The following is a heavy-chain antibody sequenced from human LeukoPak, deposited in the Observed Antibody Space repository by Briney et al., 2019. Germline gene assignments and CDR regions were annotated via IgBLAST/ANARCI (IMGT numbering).Heavy chain of an antibody. D-gene: IGHD3-10*01. CDR1: GGSISSYY. Sequence: SETLSLTCTVSGGSISSYYWSWIRQPPGKGLEWIGYIYYSGSTNYNPSLKSRVTISVDTSKNQFSLKLSSVTAADTAVYYCARESLWFGELFPRYYFDYWGQGTLVTVSS. CDR3: ARESLWFGELFPRYYFDY. CDR2: IYYSGST. J-gene: IGHJ4*02. V-gene: IGHV4-59*01.